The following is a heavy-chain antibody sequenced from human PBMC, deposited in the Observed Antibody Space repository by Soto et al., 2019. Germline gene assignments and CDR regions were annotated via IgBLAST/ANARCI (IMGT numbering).Heavy chain of an antibody. J-gene: IGHJ5*02. CDR3: ARGARAPWITMVRGSPFDWFDP. D-gene: IGHD3-10*01. CDR2: INAIFGTA. CDR1: GGTFSSYA. V-gene: IGHV1-69*01. Sequence: QVQLVQSGAEVKKPGSSVKVSCKASGGTFSSYAISRVRQAPGQGLEWMGGINAIFGTANYAQTVQGRVTYTADESTSAVYVELSSLRSEDTGVYYCARGARAPWITMVRGSPFDWFDPWGQGTLVTVSS.